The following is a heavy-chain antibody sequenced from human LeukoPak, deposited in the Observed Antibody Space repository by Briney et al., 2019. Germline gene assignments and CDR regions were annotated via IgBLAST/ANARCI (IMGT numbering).Heavy chain of an antibody. CDR3: ARVWNYHDSSGYLEYFQE. CDR1: GYTFTAYY. Sequence: ASVKVSCKASGYTFTAYYVHWVRQAPGQGLEWMGLIKPNSGGTIYAQMFQGRVTMTRDTSISTAYMELSSLRSDDAAVYYCARVWNYHDSSGYLEYFQEWGQGTLVTVSS. J-gene: IGHJ1*01. CDR2: IKPNSGGT. D-gene: IGHD3-22*01. V-gene: IGHV1-2*02.